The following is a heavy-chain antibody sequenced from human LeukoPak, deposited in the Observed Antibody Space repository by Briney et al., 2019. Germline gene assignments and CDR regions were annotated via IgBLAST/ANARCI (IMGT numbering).Heavy chain of an antibody. CDR3: ARVKDGGLGFDY. CDR1: GFTFSSYG. J-gene: IGHJ4*02. D-gene: IGHD4-23*01. V-gene: IGHV3-13*01. Sequence: PGGSLRLSCAASGFTFSSYGMHWVRQATGKGLEWVSAIGTAGDTYYAGSVKGRFTISRENAKNSLYLQMNRLRAGDTAVYYCARVKDGGLGFDYWGQGTLVTVSS. CDR2: IGTAGDT.